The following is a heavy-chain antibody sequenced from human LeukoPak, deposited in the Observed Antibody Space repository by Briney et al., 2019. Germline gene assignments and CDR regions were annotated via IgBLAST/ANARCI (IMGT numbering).Heavy chain of an antibody. CDR1: GFTFSSYS. V-gene: IGHV3-21*04. D-gene: IGHD5-18*01. CDR3: AKADTAMGVNDY. Sequence: GGSLRLSCAASGFTFSSYSMNWVRQTPGKGLEWVSSISSSSSYIYYADSVKGRFTISRDNAKNSLYLQMNSLRAEDTAVYYCAKADTAMGVNDYWGQGTLVTVSS. CDR2: ISSSSSYI. J-gene: IGHJ4*02.